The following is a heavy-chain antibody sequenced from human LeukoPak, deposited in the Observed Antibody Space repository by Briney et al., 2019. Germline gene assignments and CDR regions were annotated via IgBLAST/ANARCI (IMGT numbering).Heavy chain of an antibody. J-gene: IGHJ6*03. CDR2: MNPNSGNT. V-gene: IGHV1-8*03. Sequence: ASVKVSCKASGYTFTSYDINWVRQATGQGLEWMGWMNPNSGNTGYAQKFQGRVTITRNTSISTAYMELSSLRSEDTAVYYCARGPIVVVPAAMMDYYYYYYMDVWGKGTTVTVSS. D-gene: IGHD2-2*01. CDR1: GYTFTSYD. CDR3: ARGPIVVVPAAMMDYYYYYYMDV.